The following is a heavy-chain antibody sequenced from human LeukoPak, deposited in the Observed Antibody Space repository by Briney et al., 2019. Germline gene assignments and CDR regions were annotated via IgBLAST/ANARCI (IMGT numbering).Heavy chain of an antibody. J-gene: IGHJ1*01. CDR3: ARYCSGGSCYGYFQH. CDR2: INHSGST. D-gene: IGHD2-15*01. V-gene: IGHV4-34*01. CDR1: GGSFSGYY. Sequence: SETLSLTCAVYGGSFSGYYWSWIRQPPGKGLEWIGEINHSGSTNYNPSLKSRVTISVDTSKNQFPLKLSSVTAADTAVYYCARYCSGGSCYGYFQHWGQGTLVTVSS.